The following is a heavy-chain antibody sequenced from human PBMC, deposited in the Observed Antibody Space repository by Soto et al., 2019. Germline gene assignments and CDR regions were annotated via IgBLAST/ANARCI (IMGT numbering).Heavy chain of an antibody. V-gene: IGHV3-23*01. Sequence: QTGGSLRLSCAASGFTFSSYAMSWVRQAPGEGLEWVSAISGSGGSTYYADSVKGRFTISRDYSKNTLYMQLNRLRAEDTAVYYCAKYFLDSSRWSHDYWYGIDVLGQATTVTVSS. CDR3: AKYFLDSSRWSHDYWYGIDV. CDR1: GFTFSSYA. D-gene: IGHD6-19*01. CDR2: ISGSGGST. J-gene: IGHJ6*02.